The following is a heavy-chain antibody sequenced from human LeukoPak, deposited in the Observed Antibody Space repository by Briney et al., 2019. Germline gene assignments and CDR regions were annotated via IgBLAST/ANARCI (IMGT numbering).Heavy chain of an antibody. CDR1: GYSISSGYY. CDR2: IYHSGST. Sequence: SETLSLTCTVSGYSISSGYYWGWIRQPPGKGLEWIGSIYHSGSTYYNPSLKSRVTISVDTSKNQFSLKLSSVTAADTAVYYCTRGGELMNFWGQGTLVTVSS. D-gene: IGHD1-26*01. V-gene: IGHV4-38-2*02. CDR3: TRGGELMNF. J-gene: IGHJ4*02.